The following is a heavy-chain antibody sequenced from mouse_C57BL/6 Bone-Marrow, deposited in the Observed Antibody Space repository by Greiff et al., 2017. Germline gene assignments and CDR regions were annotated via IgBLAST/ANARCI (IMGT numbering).Heavy chain of an antibody. V-gene: IGHV1-26*01. CDR1: GYTFTDYY. Sequence: EVQLQQSGPELVKPGASVKISCKASGYTFTDYYMNWVKQSHGKSLEWIGDINPNNGGTSYNQKFKGKATLTVDKSSSTAYMELRSLTSEDSAVYYCARNYDPSFDYWGQGTTLTVSS. D-gene: IGHD2-4*01. CDR3: ARNYDPSFDY. J-gene: IGHJ2*01. CDR2: INPNNGGT.